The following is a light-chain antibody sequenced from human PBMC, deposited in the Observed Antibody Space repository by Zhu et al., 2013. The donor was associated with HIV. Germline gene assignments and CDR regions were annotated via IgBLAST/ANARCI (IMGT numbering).Light chain of an antibody. Sequence: DIVLTQSPGTLSLSPGERATLSCRASQSTSNRSLAWYQQRPGQAPRLLIYGASTRATGIPDRFSGSGSGADFTLTISRLETEDFAVYYCQHYGTSPLTFGGGTRVEI. CDR1: QSTSNRS. J-gene: IGKJ4*01. V-gene: IGKV3-20*01. CDR3: QHYGTSPLT. CDR2: GAS.